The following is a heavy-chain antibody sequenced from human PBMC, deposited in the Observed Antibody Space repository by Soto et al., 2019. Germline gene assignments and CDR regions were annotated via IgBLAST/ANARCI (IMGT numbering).Heavy chain of an antibody. D-gene: IGHD3-3*01. V-gene: IGHV4-39*01. CDR2: IYYSGST. CDR3: ARQTHPPRFFPYYYYYMDV. CDR1: GDSFSRSTYY. Sequence: QLQLQESGPGLVKPSETLSLTCTVTGDSFSRSTYYWGWIRQPPGKGLEWIGSIYYSGSTYYNPSLASRVTISIDTSKKQFSLKLRSVTAADTAVYYCARQTHPPRFFPYYYYYMDVWGKGTTVTVSS. J-gene: IGHJ6*03.